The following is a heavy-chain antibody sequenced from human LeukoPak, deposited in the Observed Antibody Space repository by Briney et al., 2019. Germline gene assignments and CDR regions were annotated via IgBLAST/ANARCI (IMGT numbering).Heavy chain of an antibody. D-gene: IGHD1-1*01. V-gene: IGHV3-74*01. CDR3: AREGRDTTIDY. CDR2: ISRDGSAI. J-gene: IGHJ4*02. Sequence: GGSLRLSCAASGFTFSSYWMHWVRQAPGEGLVWVSRISRDGSAISYADSVKGRFTISRDNAKNTLYLQMNSLRGKDTAVYYCAREGRDTTIDYWGQGTLVTVSS. CDR1: GFTFSSYW.